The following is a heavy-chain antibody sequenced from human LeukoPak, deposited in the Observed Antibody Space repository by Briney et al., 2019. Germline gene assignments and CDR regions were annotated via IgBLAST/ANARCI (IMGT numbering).Heavy chain of an antibody. CDR1: GGSTSTHY. J-gene: IGHJ6*02. CDR2: IYYSGST. CDR3: ARHIPPDGSGSYYYGMDV. Sequence: IPSETLSLTCTVSGGSTSTHYWSWIRQPPGKGLEWIGYIYYSGSTNYNPSLKSRVTISVDTSKNQFSLKLSSVTAADTAVYYCARHIPPDGSGSYYYGMDVWGQGTTVTVSS. V-gene: IGHV4-59*08. D-gene: IGHD3-10*01.